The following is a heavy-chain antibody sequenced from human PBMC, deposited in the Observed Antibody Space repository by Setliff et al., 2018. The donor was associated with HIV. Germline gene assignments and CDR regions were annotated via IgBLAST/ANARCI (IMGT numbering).Heavy chain of an antibody. CDR3: TKDHLSGWASDC. V-gene: IGHV3-7*01. J-gene: IGHJ4*02. D-gene: IGHD6-19*01. CDR2: IKQDGSEE. Sequence: PGGSLRLSCAASGFTFSTYWMIWVRQAPGKGLEWVAKIKQDGSEEYYMDSVKGRFTISRDNAKNSVYLQMNSLRVEDTAMYYCTKDHLSGWASDCWGQGTLVTVSS. CDR1: GFTFSTYW.